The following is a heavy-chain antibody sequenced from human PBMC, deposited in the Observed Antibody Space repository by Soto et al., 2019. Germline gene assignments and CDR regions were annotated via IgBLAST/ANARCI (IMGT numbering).Heavy chain of an antibody. J-gene: IGHJ4*02. Sequence: QVQLVQSGAEVKKPGASVKVSCKASGYTFTSYDINWVRQATGQGLEWMGWVNPNSGNTGYAQKFQGRVTITSNHSISTPYMELSSLRSEATAVYYCARGHSCSGGSCYGVFDYWGQGTLVTVSS. CDR2: VNPNSGNT. D-gene: IGHD2-15*01. V-gene: IGHV1-8*01. CDR3: ARGHSCSGGSCYGVFDY. CDR1: GYTFTSYD.